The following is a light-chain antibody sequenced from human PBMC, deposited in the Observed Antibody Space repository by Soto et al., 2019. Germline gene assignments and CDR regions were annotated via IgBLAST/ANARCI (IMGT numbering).Light chain of an antibody. J-gene: IGLJ3*02. CDR3: CSFAGSNDWV. CDR1: SSNVGTYDL. V-gene: IGLV2-23*01. CDR2: EAT. Sequence: QSALTQPASVSGSPGQSITISCTGTSSNVGTYDLVSWYQHHPGAAPKLMIYEATRRPSGLSNRFSGSKSGTTASLTISGLQEEDAADYYCCSFAGSNDWVFGGGTKLTVL.